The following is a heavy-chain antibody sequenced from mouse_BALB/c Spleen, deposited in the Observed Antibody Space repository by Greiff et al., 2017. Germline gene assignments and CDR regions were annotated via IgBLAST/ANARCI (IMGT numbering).Heavy chain of an antibody. J-gene: IGHJ1*01. CDR3: ARNDWYFEV. Sequence: QVQLQQSGPELVKPGASVKISCKASGYAFSSSWMNWVKQRPGQGLEWIGRIYPGDGDTNYNGKFKGKATLTADKSSSTAYMQLSSLTSVDSAVYFCARNDWYFEVWGAGTTVTVSS. CDR1: GYAFSSSW. CDR2: IYPGDGDT. V-gene: IGHV1-82*01.